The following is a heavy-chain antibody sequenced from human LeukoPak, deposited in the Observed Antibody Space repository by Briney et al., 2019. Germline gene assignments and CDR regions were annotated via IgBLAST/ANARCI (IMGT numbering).Heavy chain of an antibody. CDR2: IGSSGRTI. Sequence: GGSLRLSCAASGLTFSDYYMSWIRQAPGKGLEWVSYIGSSGRTIYYADSVKGRFTISRDNPKNSLYLQMNSLRAEDTAVYYCARDGKAVAVAFDIWGQGSMVTVSS. V-gene: IGHV3-11*04. D-gene: IGHD6-19*01. CDR1: GLTFSDYY. J-gene: IGHJ3*02. CDR3: ARDGKAVAVAFDI.